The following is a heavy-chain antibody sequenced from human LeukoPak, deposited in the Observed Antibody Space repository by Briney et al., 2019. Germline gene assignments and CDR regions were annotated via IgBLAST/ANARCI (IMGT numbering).Heavy chain of an antibody. V-gene: IGHV4-39*01. CDR1: GGSISSSSYY. D-gene: IGHD3-10*01. Sequence: PSETLSLTCTVSGGSISSSSYYWGWIRQAPGKVLEWIGRIYYSGSTYYNPSLKSRVTISVDTSKNQFSLKLNSVTAADTAVYYCAKYSGSYIDWGQGTPVTVSS. J-gene: IGHJ4*02. CDR3: AKYSGSYID. CDR2: IYYSGST.